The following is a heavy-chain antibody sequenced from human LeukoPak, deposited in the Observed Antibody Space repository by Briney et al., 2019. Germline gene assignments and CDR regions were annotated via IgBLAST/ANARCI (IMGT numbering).Heavy chain of an antibody. D-gene: IGHD3-10*01. CDR1: GFTFSNYA. CDR2: MSTDGSLQ. J-gene: IGHJ4*02. CDR3: ARGRFNTYYFDS. V-gene: IGHV3-30*07. Sequence: GGSLRLSCVASGFTFSNYAIHWVRRPPGKGLEWVAVMSTDGSLQYYANSVKGRFTISRDNYKSTLFLQMNSLRVEDTAVYYCARGRFNTYYFDSWGQGTLVTASS.